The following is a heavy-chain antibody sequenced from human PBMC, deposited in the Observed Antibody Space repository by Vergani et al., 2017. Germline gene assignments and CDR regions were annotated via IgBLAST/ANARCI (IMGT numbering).Heavy chain of an antibody. D-gene: IGHD3-9*01. CDR1: GYTFSNYY. Sequence: QVQVVQSGAEVKKSGASVKVSCKTSGYTFSNYYMHWVRQAPGQGLEWMGIINPSGGHTNYAQKFQGRVTMTRDTSTSTVYMELSSLRSEDTAIYYCARGDYGILTGYRYWEEGTLVTVSA. J-gene: IGHJ4*02. V-gene: IGHV1-46*03. CDR2: INPSGGHT. CDR3: ARGDYGILTGYRY.